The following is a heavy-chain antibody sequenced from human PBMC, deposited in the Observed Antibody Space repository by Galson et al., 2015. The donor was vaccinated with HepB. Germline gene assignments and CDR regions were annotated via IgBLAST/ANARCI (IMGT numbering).Heavy chain of an antibody. J-gene: IGHJ4*02. Sequence: SLRLSCAASGFTFSSYAMHWVRQAPGKGLEWVAVISYDGSNKYYADSVKGRFTISRDNSKNTLYLQMNSLRAEDTAVYYCAREFSGYDIGFYFDYWGQGTLVTVSS. CDR2: ISYDGSNK. D-gene: IGHD5-12*01. V-gene: IGHV3-30*04. CDR3: AREFSGYDIGFYFDY. CDR1: GFTFSSYA.